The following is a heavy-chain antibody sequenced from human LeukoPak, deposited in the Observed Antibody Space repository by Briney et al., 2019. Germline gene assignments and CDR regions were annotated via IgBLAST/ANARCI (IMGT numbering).Heavy chain of an antibody. D-gene: IGHD3-10*01. J-gene: IGHJ5*02. CDR1: GGSFSGYY. V-gene: IGHV4-34*01. Sequence: SETLSLTCAVYGGSFSGYYWSWIRQPPGKGLEWIGEINHSGSTNYNPSLKSRVTISVDTSKNQFSLKLSSVTAADTAVYYCARGEDYYGSGSSPPAGWFDPWGQGTLVTVS. CDR2: INHSGST. CDR3: ARGEDYYGSGSSPPAGWFDP.